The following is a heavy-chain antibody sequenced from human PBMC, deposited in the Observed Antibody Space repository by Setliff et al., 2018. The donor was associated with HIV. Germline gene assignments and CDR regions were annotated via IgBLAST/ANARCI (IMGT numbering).Heavy chain of an antibody. Sequence: LRLSCAASGFTFSSFSMNWVRQAPGKGPEWVSSISSRSTYIYYADSVKGRFTISRDDARNSLHLQMNSLRAEDTAIYYCARDFAGFDYWGRGILVTVS. J-gene: IGHJ4*02. V-gene: IGHV3-21*01. CDR2: ISSRSTYI. D-gene: IGHD3-10*01. CDR1: GFTFSSFS. CDR3: ARDFAGFDY.